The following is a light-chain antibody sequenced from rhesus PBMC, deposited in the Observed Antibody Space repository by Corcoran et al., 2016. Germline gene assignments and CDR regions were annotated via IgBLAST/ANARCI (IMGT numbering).Light chain of an antibody. CDR2: VAT. CDR3: QQYKSYPLT. CDR1: QGISIY. V-gene: IGKV1-28*02. Sequence: DIQMTQSPSSLSASLGDTVTITCRASQGISIYLNWFQQNPGKAPKLRIYVATTLQSGVPSRFRGSGSGIDFTLTISSLQPEDFATYYCQQYKSYPLTFGGGTKVEIK. J-gene: IGKJ4*01.